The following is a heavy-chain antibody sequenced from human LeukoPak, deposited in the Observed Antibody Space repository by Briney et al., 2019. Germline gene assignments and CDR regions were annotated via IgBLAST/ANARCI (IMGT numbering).Heavy chain of an antibody. D-gene: IGHD5-12*01. CDR2: INRDGSEE. V-gene: IGHV3-7*01. CDR3: VRDGGVSGYDLLDY. Sequence: GGSLRLSCAASGFTFSHYWMTWVRQAPGKGPEWVAQINRDGSEEYYMDSVKARFTISRDNAKNSNSLRAEDTAVYYCVRDGGVSGYDLLDYWGQGTLVTVSS. CDR1: GFTFSHYW. J-gene: IGHJ4*02.